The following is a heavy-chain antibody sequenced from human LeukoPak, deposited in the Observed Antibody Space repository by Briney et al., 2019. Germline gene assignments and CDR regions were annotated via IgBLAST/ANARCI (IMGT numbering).Heavy chain of an antibody. V-gene: IGHV3-23*01. CDR3: AKDYRGSGEVGETGPLDY. CDR1: GLTFSNYA. Sequence: GGSLRLSCTASGLTFSNYAMSWVRQAPAKGLEWVAGIDQSGGYIHYADSVKGRFTIPRDNSKNTLHLQMSSLRAEDTAVYYCAKDYRGSGEVGETGPLDYWGQGTLVTVSS. J-gene: IGHJ4*02. CDR2: IDQSGGYI. D-gene: IGHD1-14*01.